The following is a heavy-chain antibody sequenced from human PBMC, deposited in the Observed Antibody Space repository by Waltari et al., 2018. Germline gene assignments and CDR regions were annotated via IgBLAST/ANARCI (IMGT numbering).Heavy chain of an antibody. J-gene: IGHJ5*02. CDR3: ARRGEKGSSWYSVNEYWFDP. D-gene: IGHD6-13*01. V-gene: IGHV4-34*01. CDR2: INLRGTT. CDR1: GGSFSGYY. Sequence: QVQLQQWGAGLLKPSETLSLTCAVYGGSFSGYYWSWIRQPPGKGLEWMGEINLRGTTNYNPSLKSRVTISVDTSKNQFSLKLSSVTAADTAVYYCARRGEKGSSWYSVNEYWFDPWGQGTLVTVSS.